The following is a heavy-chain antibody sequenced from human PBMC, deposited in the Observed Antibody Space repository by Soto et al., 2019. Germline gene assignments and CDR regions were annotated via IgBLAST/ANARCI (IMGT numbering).Heavy chain of an antibody. CDR2: ISGSGGST. CDR3: AKAMEDIVVVPADY. J-gene: IGHJ4*02. D-gene: IGHD2-2*01. Sequence: GGSLRLSCAASGFTFSSYAMSWVRQAPGKGLEWVSAISGSGGSTYYADSVKGRFTISRDNSKNTRYLQMNSLRAEDTAVYYCAKAMEDIVVVPADYWGQGTLVTVSS. CDR1: GFTFSSYA. V-gene: IGHV3-23*01.